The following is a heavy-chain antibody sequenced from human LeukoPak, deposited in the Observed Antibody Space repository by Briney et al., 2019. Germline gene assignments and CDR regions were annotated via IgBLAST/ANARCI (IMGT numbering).Heavy chain of an antibody. V-gene: IGHV4-59*01. D-gene: IGHD1-26*01. CDR2: IYYSGNT. CDR1: SGSITNYY. J-gene: IGHJ4*02. Sequence: PSETLSLTCTVSSGSITNYYWSWIRQPPGKGLEWIGFIYYSGNTNYNPSLKSRVTISVDTSKNQFSLKLSSVTAADTAVYYCARWELQHKYFDYWGQGTLVTVSS. CDR3: ARWELQHKYFDY.